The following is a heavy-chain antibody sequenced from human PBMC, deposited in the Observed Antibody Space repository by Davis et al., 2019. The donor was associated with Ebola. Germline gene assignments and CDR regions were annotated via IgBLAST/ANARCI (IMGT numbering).Heavy chain of an antibody. D-gene: IGHD4-17*01. Sequence: GGSLRLSCAASGFTFSSYGMHWVRQAPGKGLEWVAVIWYDGSNKYYADSVKGRFTISRDNSKNTLYLQMNSLRSEDTAVYYCARDQYGDYVVYSGWGQGTLVTVSS. CDR1: GFTFSSYG. CDR2: IWYDGSNK. J-gene: IGHJ4*02. V-gene: IGHV3-33*01. CDR3: ARDQYGDYVVYSG.